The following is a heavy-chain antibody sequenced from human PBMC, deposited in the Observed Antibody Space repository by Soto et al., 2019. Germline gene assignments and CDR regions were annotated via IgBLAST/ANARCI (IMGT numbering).Heavy chain of an antibody. CDR2: INPSGGST. CDR1: GYTFTSYY. J-gene: IGHJ3*02. Sequence: GASVKVSCKASGYTFTSYYMHWVRQAPGQGLEWMGIINPSGGSTSYAQKFQGRVTMTRDTSTSTVYMELSSLRSEDTAVYYCCYSKQLNDAFDIWGQGTMVTVSS. D-gene: IGHD2-15*01. V-gene: IGHV1-46*01. CDR3: CYSKQLNDAFDI.